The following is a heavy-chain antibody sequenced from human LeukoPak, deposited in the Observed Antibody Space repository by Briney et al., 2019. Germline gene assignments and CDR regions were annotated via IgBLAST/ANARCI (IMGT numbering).Heavy chain of an antibody. Sequence: AGGSLRLSCAASGFTFSSYAMHWVRQAPGKGLEWVAVISYDGSNKYYADSVKGRFTISRDNSKNTLYLQMNSLRAEDTAVYYCARRQAIVVVTAEYAFDIWGQGTMVTVSS. V-gene: IGHV3-30-3*01. J-gene: IGHJ3*02. CDR3: ARRQAIVVVTAEYAFDI. CDR2: ISYDGSNK. D-gene: IGHD2-21*02. CDR1: GFTFSSYA.